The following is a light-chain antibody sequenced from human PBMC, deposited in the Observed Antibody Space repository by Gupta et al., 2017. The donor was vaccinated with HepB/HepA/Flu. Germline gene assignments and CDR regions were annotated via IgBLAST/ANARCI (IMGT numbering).Light chain of an antibody. J-gene: IGLJ3*02. CDR3: CSYAGSYTWV. Sequence: QSALPQPRSVSGSPGPSVTISCTVTSSDVGGYNYVSWYQQHPGKAPKLMIYDVSKRPSGVPDRFSGSKSGNTASLTISGLQAEDEADYYCCSYAGSYTWVFGGGTKLTVL. CDR1: SSDVGGYNY. V-gene: IGLV2-11*01. CDR2: DVS.